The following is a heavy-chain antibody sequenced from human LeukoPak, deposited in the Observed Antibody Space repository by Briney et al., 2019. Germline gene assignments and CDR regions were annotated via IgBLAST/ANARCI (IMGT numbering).Heavy chain of an antibody. CDR2: IRQDGGEI. J-gene: IGHJ2*01. Sequence: GGSLRLSCTGSGFMFNAYWMTWVRKAPGMGLEWVGNIRQDGGEIFYVDSVRGRFTISRDNAKNSLYLHLNSLRAEDTAIYYCARTKTEWILDLWGRRTLVTVSS. CDR1: GFMFNAYW. D-gene: IGHD3-3*01. CDR3: ARTKTEWILDL. V-gene: IGHV3-7*01.